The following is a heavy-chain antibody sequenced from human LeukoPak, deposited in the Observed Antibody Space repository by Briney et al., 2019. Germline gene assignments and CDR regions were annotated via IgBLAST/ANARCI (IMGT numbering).Heavy chain of an antibody. CDR1: GFTFSDYY. V-gene: IGHV3-11*04. CDR2: ISSSGSTI. CDR3: ARVTAYYDFWSGYSNYYYYYMDV. J-gene: IGHJ6*03. D-gene: IGHD3-3*01. Sequence: GGSLRLSCAASGFTFSDYYMSWVRQAPGKGLEWVSYISSSGSTIYYADSVKGRFTISRDNAKNSLYLQMNSLRAEDTAVYYCARVTAYYDFWSGYSNYYYYYMDVWGKGTTVTVSS.